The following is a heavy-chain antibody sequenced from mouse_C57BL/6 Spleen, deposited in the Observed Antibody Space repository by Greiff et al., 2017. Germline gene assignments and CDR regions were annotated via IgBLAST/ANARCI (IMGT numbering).Heavy chain of an antibody. CDR1: GFTFSSYA. Sequence: EVMLVESGAGLVKPGGSLKLSCAASGFTFSSYAMSWVRQTPEKRLEWVAYISSGGDYIYYADTVKGRFTISRDNARNTLYLQMSSLKSEDTAMYYCTRGTTVVLDWYCDVWGTGTTVTVSS. CDR3: TRGTTVVLDWYCDV. J-gene: IGHJ1*03. V-gene: IGHV5-9-1*02. CDR2: ISSGGDYI. D-gene: IGHD1-1*01.